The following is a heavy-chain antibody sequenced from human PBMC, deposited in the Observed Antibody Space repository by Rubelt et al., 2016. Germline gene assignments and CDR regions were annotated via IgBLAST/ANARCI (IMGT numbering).Heavy chain of an antibody. Sequence: QVQLQQWGAGLLKPSETLSLTCAVYGGSFSGYYWSWIRQPPGKGLEWIGYIYYSGSTYYNPSLKSRVTISVDTSKNQFSLKLSSVTAADTAVYYCARAKMATIFDYWGQGTLVTVSS. CDR3: ARAKMATIFDY. J-gene: IGHJ4*02. D-gene: IGHD5-24*01. V-gene: IGHV4-34*01. CDR1: GGSFSGYY. CDR2: IYYSGST.